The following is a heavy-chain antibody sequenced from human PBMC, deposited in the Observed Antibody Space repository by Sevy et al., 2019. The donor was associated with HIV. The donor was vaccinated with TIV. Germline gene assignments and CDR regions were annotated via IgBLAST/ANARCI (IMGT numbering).Heavy chain of an antibody. Sequence: GGSLRLSCAASGFTFREYAMHWVRQAPGKGLEWLTFIRYDGTNKYYTDSVRGRFTIPRDNSKNTLYLQMNSLTGEDTAVYYCAKGPHPAVTTSYGIDVWGQGTTVTVSS. D-gene: IGHD4-17*01. CDR2: IRYDGTNK. CDR1: GFTFREYA. V-gene: IGHV3-30*02. CDR3: AKGPHPAVTTSYGIDV. J-gene: IGHJ6*02.